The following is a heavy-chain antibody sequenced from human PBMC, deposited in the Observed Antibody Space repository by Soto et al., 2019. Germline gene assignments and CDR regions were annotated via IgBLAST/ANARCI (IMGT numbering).Heavy chain of an antibody. CDR1: GGTFSSYA. V-gene: IGHV1-69*06. CDR2: IIPIFGTA. Sequence: SVKVSCKASGGTFSSYAISWVRQAPGQGLEWMGGIIPIFGTANYAQKFQGRVTITADKSTSTAYMELSSLRSGDTAVYSCARGPLWFGELSHYYYGMDVWGQGTTVTVSS. CDR3: ARGPLWFGELSHYYYGMDV. D-gene: IGHD3-10*01. J-gene: IGHJ6*02.